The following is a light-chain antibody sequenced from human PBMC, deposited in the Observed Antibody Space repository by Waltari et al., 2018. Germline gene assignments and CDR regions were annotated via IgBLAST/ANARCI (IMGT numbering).Light chain of an antibody. CDR3: QHYNNWPYT. V-gene: IGKV3-15*01. CDR1: QSVRSN. Sequence: EIVMTQSPGTLSVSPGERATLSCRASQSVRSNFAWYQQKPGQDPRLIIYGAVTRGTDVPARFSASGSGTEFTLTISSVQSEDFAVYYCQHYNNWPYTFGQGTKLEI. CDR2: GAV. J-gene: IGKJ2*01.